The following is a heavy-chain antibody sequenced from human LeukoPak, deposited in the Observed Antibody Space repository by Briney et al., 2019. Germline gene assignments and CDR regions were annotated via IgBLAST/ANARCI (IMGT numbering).Heavy chain of an antibody. CDR2: IIPIFGTA. CDR3: ARDRAYVWGSYRSRGAFDI. J-gene: IGHJ3*02. V-gene: IGHV1-69*05. Sequence: GASVKVSCKASGYTFINFGISWVRQAPGQGLEWMGGIIPIFGTANYAQKFQGRVTTTTDESTSTAYMELSSLRSEDTAVYYCARDRAYVWGSYRSRGAFDIWGQGTMVTVSS. CDR1: GYTFINFG. D-gene: IGHD3-16*02.